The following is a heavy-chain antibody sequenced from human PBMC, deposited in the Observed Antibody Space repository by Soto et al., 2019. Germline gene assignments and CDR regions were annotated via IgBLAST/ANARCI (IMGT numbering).Heavy chain of an antibody. V-gene: IGHV3-7*01. Sequence: EVQLVESGGGLVQPGGSLRLSCAASAFSFSNFWMAWVRQTPGKGPEWVATIKDDGSEKYYVDSLKGRFTVSRDNAENSLSLHMNSLRVEDTAIYYCTRDVGWGDFEIWGQGTMVIVSS. D-gene: IGHD6-19*01. CDR1: AFSFSNFW. CDR2: IKDDGSEK. CDR3: TRDVGWGDFEI. J-gene: IGHJ3*02.